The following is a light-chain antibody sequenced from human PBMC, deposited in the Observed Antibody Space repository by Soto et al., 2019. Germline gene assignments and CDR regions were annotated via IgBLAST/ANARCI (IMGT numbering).Light chain of an antibody. V-gene: IGLV2-14*03. CDR3: SSYVNRSPVV. CDR1: ASDVGGYNF. CDR2: DVS. Sequence: QSALTQPASVSGSPGQSITVSCTGAASDVGGYNFVSWYQQHPGKAPKLLIYDVSHRPSGVSDRFSGSKSDNVASLTISGLQAEDEAEYFCSSYVNRSPVVFGGGTKLTVL. J-gene: IGLJ2*01.